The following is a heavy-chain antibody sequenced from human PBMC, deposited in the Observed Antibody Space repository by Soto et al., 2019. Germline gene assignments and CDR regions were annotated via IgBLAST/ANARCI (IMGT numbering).Heavy chain of an antibody. J-gene: IGHJ4*02. D-gene: IGHD6-19*01. Sequence: GGSLRLSCAASGFTFSSYGMHWVRQAPGKGLEWVAVIWYDGSNKYYADSVKGRFTISRDNSKNTLYLQMNSLRAEDTAVYYCARDRGRLSGCPGYWGQGTLVTVSS. CDR3: ARDRGRLSGCPGY. CDR1: GFTFSSYG. V-gene: IGHV3-33*01. CDR2: IWYDGSNK.